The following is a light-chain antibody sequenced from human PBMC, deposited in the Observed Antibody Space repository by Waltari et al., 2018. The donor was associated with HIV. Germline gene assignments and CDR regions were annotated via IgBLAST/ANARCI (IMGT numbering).Light chain of an antibody. J-gene: IGLJ3*02. CDR3: QSYDNSLSGWV. V-gene: IGLV1-40*01. Sequence: QSVLTQPPSVSGAPGQRVTVSCTGSASKIGAGYDLHWYQQPVGPAPKRLLVATAHRPSGVPDRFPGSKSRTSASLASTGLQAEDEADYYCQSYDNSLSGWVFGGGTKLTV. CDR2: ATA. CDR1: ASKIGAGYD.